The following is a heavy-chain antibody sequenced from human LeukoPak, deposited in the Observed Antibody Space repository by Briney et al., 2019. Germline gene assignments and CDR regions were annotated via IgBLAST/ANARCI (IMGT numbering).Heavy chain of an antibody. CDR3: ARAGAYSYGSEYYFDY. CDR2: INHSGST. Sequence: SETLSLTCAVYGGSFSGYYWSWIRQPPGKGLEWIGEINHSGSTNYNPSLKSRVTISVDTSKNQFSLKLSSVTAADTAVYYCARAGAYSYGSEYYFDYWGQGTLVTVSS. V-gene: IGHV4-34*01. CDR1: GGSFSGYY. J-gene: IGHJ4*02. D-gene: IGHD5-18*01.